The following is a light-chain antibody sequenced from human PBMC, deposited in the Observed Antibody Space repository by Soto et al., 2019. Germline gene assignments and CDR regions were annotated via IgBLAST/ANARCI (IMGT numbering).Light chain of an antibody. V-gene: IGKV3-11*01. J-gene: IGKJ2*02. Sequence: EVVLTQSPATLSLSPGERATLSCRASQSISNSLAWYQQKPGQAPRLLIYEASNRATGIPARFSGTGSGTDFTLTISSLEPEDFAVYYCQQRYNWPPCTFGPGTKLEIK. CDR3: QQRYNWPPCT. CDR2: EAS. CDR1: QSISNS.